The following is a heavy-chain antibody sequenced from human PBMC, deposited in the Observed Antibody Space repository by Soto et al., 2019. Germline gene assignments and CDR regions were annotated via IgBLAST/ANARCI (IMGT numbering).Heavy chain of an antibody. D-gene: IGHD2-2*01. CDR3: AKDYCSSTSSYCVD. Sequence: RVWYGASGVKCISFGVRWVRQDPGKGLEWVAVIWYDGSNKYYADSVKGRFTISRDNSKNTLYLQMNSLRAEDTAVYYCAKDYCSSTSSYCVDWVQGTLVPVTS. V-gene: IGHV3-33*06. CDR2: IWYDGSNK. CDR1: GVKCISFG. J-gene: IGHJ4*02.